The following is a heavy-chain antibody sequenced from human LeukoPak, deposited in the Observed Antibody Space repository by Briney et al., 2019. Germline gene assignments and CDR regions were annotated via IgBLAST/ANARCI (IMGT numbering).Heavy chain of an antibody. CDR1: GFTFDDYG. CDR2: IKQDGSEK. CDR3: ARVVRFGELLFPPDY. J-gene: IGHJ4*02. V-gene: IGHV3-7*01. Sequence: GGSLRLSCAASGFTFDDYGMSWVRQAPGKGLEWVANIKQDGSEKYYVDSVKGRFTISRDNAKNSLYLQMNSLRAEDTAVYYCARVVRFGELLFPPDYWGQGTLVTVSS. D-gene: IGHD3-10*01.